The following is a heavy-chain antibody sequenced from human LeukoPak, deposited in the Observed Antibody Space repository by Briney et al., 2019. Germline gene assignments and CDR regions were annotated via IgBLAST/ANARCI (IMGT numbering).Heavy chain of an antibody. D-gene: IGHD3-22*01. CDR3: ASSSPYDSSGYYPDY. V-gene: IGHV1-2*02. J-gene: IGHJ4*02. CDR2: SNPNSGGT. Sequence: ASVKVSCKASGYTFTGYYMHWVRQAPGQGLEWMGWSNPNSGGTNYAQKFQGRVTMTRDTSISTAYMELSRLRSDDTAVYYCASSSPYDSSGYYPDYWGRGTLLSV. CDR1: GYTFTGYY.